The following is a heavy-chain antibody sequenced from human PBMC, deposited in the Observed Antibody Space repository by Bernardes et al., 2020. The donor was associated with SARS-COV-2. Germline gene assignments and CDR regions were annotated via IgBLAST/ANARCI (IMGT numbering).Heavy chain of an antibody. CDR3: ARIRGYDWGDAFDI. D-gene: IGHD5-12*01. Sequence: SETLSLTCTVSGGSVSSGSYYWSWIRQPPGKGLEWIGYIYYSGSTNYNPSLKSRVTISVDTSKNQFSLKLSSVTAADTAVYYCARIRGYDWGDAFDIWGQGTMVTVSS. V-gene: IGHV4-61*01. CDR1: GGSVSSGSYY. J-gene: IGHJ3*02. CDR2: IYYSGST.